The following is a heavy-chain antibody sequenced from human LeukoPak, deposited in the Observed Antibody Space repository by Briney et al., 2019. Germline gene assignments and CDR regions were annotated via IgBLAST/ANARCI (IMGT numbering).Heavy chain of an antibody. CDR1: GGSISSSPYY. CDR3: ARRGYYGSGSYYNSYYYYYYMDV. D-gene: IGHD3-10*01. V-gene: IGHV4-39*07. CDR2: MSYSGST. Sequence: SETLSLTCTVSGGSISSSPYYWGWIRQPPGKGLEWIGSMSYSGSTSYNPSLKSRVTISVDTSKNQFSLKLSSVTAADTAVYYCARRGYYGSGSYYNSYYYYYYMDVWGKGTTVTVSS. J-gene: IGHJ6*03.